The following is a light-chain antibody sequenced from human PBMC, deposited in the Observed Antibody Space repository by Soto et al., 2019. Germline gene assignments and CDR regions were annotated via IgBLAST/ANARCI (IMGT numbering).Light chain of an antibody. CDR2: DAS. CDR1: QTVRNNY. J-gene: IGKJ5*01. Sequence: EIVMTQSPATLSVSPGERATLSCRASQTVRNNYLAWYQQKPGQAPRLLIYDASSRATGIPDRFSGSGSGTDFTLTISRLEPEDFAVYYCQQYGSSAPVTFGQGTRLEIK. CDR3: QQYGSSAPVT. V-gene: IGKV3-20*01.